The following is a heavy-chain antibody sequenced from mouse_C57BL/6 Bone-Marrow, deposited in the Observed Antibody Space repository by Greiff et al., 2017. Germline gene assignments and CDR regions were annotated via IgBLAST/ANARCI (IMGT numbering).Heavy chain of an antibody. CDR3: ARHGVITTAVGDWYFDV. J-gene: IGHJ1*03. V-gene: IGHV5-15*01. D-gene: IGHD1-1*01. CDR1: GFTFSDYG. CDR2: ISNLAYSI. Sequence: EVKLMESGGGLVQPGGSLKLSCAASGFTFSDYGMAWVRQAPRKGPEWVAFISNLAYSIYYADTVTGRFTISRENAKNTLYLEMSSLRSEDTAMYYCARHGVITTAVGDWYFDVWGTGTTVTVSS.